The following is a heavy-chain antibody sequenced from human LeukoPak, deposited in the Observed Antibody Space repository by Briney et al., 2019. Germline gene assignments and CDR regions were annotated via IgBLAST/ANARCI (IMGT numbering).Heavy chain of an antibody. D-gene: IGHD3-3*01. V-gene: IGHV1-69-2*01. CDR3: ATGNEWQTWSY. CDR2: VDPEDGET. Sequence: GASVKVSCKASGYTFTDYYMHWVQQAPGKGLEWMGRVDPEDGETIYAEKFQGRVTITADTSTDTAYMELSSLRSEDTAVYYCATGNEWQTWSYWGQGTLVTVSS. J-gene: IGHJ4*02. CDR1: GYTFTDYY.